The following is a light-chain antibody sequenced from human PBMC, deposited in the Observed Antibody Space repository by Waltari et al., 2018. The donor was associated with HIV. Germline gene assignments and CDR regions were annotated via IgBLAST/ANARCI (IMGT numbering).Light chain of an antibody. CDR1: SSDVGNYNL. J-gene: IGLJ3*02. CDR2: EVS. V-gene: IGLV2-23*02. CDR3: CSYANSATWVFGGGTWV. Sequence: QTALTQPASVSGSPGQSITISCTGTSSDVGNYNLVSWYQQYPGQAPKLMIYEVSNRPSGVSSRFSGSKSGNMASLTISGLQAEDEADYYCCSYANSATWVFGGGTWVFGGGTKLTVL.